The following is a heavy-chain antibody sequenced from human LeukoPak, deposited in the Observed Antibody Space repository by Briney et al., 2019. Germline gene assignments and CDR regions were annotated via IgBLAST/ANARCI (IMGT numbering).Heavy chain of an antibody. CDR1: GGSIDTVASY. Sequence: PSETLSLTCTVSGGSIDTVASYWGWVRQPPEKGLEWIGTIYDSENEFHNPSLNTRVTISADTSKNQFSLKLNSVTAADTAIYYCARQISDYYYYYMDVWGEGITVTVSS. CDR2: IYDSENE. D-gene: IGHD2/OR15-2a*01. CDR3: ARQISDYYYYYMDV. V-gene: IGHV4-39*01. J-gene: IGHJ6*03.